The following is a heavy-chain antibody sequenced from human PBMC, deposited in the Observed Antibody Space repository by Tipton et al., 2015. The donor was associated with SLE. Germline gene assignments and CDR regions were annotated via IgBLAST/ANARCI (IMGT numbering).Heavy chain of an antibody. CDR2: IRYDGTIK. V-gene: IGHV3-30*02. J-gene: IGHJ6*02. CDR1: GFTFSSFG. Sequence: SLRLSCAASGFTFSSFGMYWVRQAPGKGLEWVAFIRYDGTIKYYADSVKGRFTISRDNSKYSLYLQMNSLRPQDTAVYYCARGGSSSDYYAMDVWGQVTTVTVSS. CDR3: ARGGSSSDYYAMDV. D-gene: IGHD1-26*01.